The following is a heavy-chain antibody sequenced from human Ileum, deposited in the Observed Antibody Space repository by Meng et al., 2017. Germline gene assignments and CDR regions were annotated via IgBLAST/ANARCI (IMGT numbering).Heavy chain of an antibody. Sequence: GESLKISCAASGFILKNSAMLWVRQAPGKGLEWVSATLAGGSTTFFADSVQGRFTMSRDDSKNTIFLQMSSLRVDDTAVYYCAKCATYRGASGWCNWLDPWGQGALVTVSS. D-gene: IGHD6-19*01. CDR3: AKCATYRGASGWCNWLDP. CDR1: GFILKNSA. V-gene: IGHV3-23*01. CDR2: TLAGGSTT. J-gene: IGHJ5*02.